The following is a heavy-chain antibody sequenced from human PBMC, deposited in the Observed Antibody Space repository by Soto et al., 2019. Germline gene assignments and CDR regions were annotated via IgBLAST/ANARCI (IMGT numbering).Heavy chain of an antibody. V-gene: IGHV3-7*01. Sequence: GGSLRLSCAASGFTFSSYWMSWVRQAPGKGLEWVANIQQDGGEKYYVDSVKGRFTISRDNAKNSLYLQMKSLRAEDTAVYYCAGHVWDYDILTGNPHDAFDIWGQGTMVTVSS. CDR2: IQQDGGEK. J-gene: IGHJ3*02. CDR1: GFTFSSYW. D-gene: IGHD3-9*01. CDR3: AGHVWDYDILTGNPHDAFDI.